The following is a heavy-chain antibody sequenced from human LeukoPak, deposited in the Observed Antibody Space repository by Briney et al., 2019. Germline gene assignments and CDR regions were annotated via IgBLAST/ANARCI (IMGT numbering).Heavy chain of an antibody. J-gene: IGHJ4*02. CDR3: ARGGYAVIN. Sequence: SETLSLTCTVSGGSISSYYRSWIRQPPGKGLEWIGYIYYSGSTNYNPSLKSRVTIPVDTSKNQFSLKLSSVTAADTAVYYCARGGYAVINWGQGTLVTVSS. CDR1: GGSISSYY. D-gene: IGHD5-12*01. CDR2: IYYSGST. V-gene: IGHV4-59*01.